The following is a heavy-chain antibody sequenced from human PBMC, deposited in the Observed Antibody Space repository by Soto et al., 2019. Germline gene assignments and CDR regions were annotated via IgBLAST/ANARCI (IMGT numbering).Heavy chain of an antibody. V-gene: IGHV4-30-4*01. Sequence: QVQLQESGPGLVKPSQTLSLTCTVSGGSISSGDYYWSWIRQPPGKGLEWIGYMNYSGSTYFKPSLKLRVIISVDTSKKQFALKLSSVTAADTAVYYCASSMSGSYYHYWGQGALVTVSS. D-gene: IGHD1-26*01. CDR3: ASSMSGSYYHY. J-gene: IGHJ4*02. CDR1: GGSISSGDYY. CDR2: MNYSGST.